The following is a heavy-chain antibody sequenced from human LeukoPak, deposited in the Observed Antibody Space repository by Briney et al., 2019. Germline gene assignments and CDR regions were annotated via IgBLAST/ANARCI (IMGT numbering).Heavy chain of an antibody. V-gene: IGHV3-48*01. D-gene: IGHD4-17*01. J-gene: IGHJ4*02. CDR3: ARDPPTTVTVFDY. CDR1: GFTFSSYS. CDR2: ISSSSNTI. Sequence: GGSLRLSCAASGFTFSSYSMNWVRQAPGKGLEWVSYISSSSNTIYYADSVKGRFTISRDNAKNSLYLQMNSLRAEDTAVYYCARDPPTTVTVFDYWGQGTLVTVSS.